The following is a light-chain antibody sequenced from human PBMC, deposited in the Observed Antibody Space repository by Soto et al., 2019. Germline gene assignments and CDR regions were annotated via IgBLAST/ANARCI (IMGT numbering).Light chain of an antibody. Sequence: QSALTQPASVSGSPGQSITISCTGTSSDVGGYDYVSWHQQHPGKAPQLMIYEVNTRPSGVSNRFSGSKSGNTASLTISGLQAEDEADYYCCSYTSSGAHVFGGGTKVTVL. V-gene: IGLV2-14*01. CDR3: CSYTSSGAHV. CDR1: SSDVGGYDY. J-gene: IGLJ2*01. CDR2: EVN.